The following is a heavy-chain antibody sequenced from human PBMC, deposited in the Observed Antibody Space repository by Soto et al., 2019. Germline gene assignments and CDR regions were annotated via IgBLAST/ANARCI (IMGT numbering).Heavy chain of an antibody. J-gene: IGHJ6*02. Sequence: GGSLRLSCAASGFTFSSYAMHWVRQAPGKGLEWVAVISYDGSNKYYTDSVKGRFTISRDNSKNTLYLQMNSLRAEDTAVYYCARVHQQWLVHYYYGMDVWGQGTTVTVSS. CDR2: ISYDGSNK. D-gene: IGHD6-19*01. CDR1: GFTFSSYA. CDR3: ARVHQQWLVHYYYGMDV. V-gene: IGHV3-30-3*01.